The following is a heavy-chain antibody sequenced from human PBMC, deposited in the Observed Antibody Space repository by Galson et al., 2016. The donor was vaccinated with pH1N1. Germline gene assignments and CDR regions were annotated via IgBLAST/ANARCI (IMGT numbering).Heavy chain of an antibody. Sequence: CAISGDSVSSNSAAWNWIRQSPSRGLEWLGRTYYRSKWYNDYAVSVKSRITINPDTSKNQFSLQLNSVTPEDTAVYYCERDGIAAAGIRRDQYYFDYWGQGTLYTGSS. J-gene: IGHJ4*02. CDR3: ERDGIAAAGIRRDQYYFDY. D-gene: IGHD6-13*01. CDR1: GDSVSSNSAA. V-gene: IGHV6-1*01. CDR2: TYYRSKWYN.